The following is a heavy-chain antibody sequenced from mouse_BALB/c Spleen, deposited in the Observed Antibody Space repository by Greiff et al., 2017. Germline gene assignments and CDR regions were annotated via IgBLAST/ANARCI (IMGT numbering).Heavy chain of an antibody. J-gene: IGHJ4*01. Sequence: EVQGVESGGGLVKPGGSLKLSCAASGFTFSSYAMSWVRQTPEKRLEWVASISSGGSTYYPDSVKGRFTISRDNARNILYLQMSSLRSEDTAMYYCAREEITTVVGGTMDYWGQGTSVTVSS. V-gene: IGHV5-6-5*01. CDR2: ISSGGST. D-gene: IGHD1-1*01. CDR3: AREEITTVVGGTMDY. CDR1: GFTFSSYA.